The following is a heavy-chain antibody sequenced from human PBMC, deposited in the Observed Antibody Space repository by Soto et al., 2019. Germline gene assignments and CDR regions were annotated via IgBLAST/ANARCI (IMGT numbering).Heavy chain of an antibody. CDR2: IKQDGSDK. V-gene: IGHV3-7*01. J-gene: IGHJ4*02. D-gene: IGHD3-10*02. Sequence: EVQLVESGGGLVQPGGSLRLSCAASRFTFSSYWMTWVRQAPGKGLEWVASIKQDGSDKYYVDSVKGRFAISRDNAKNSLYLQMNSLRAEDTAVYYCACSRNFDYWGQGTLVTVSS. CDR1: RFTFSSYW. CDR3: ACSRNFDY.